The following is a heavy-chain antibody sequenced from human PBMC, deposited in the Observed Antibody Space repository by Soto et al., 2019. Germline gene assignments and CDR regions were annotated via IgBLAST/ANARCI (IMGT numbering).Heavy chain of an antibody. CDR2: ISSSSSYI. D-gene: IGHD5-18*01. V-gene: IGHV3-21*01. J-gene: IGHJ4*02. CDR1: GFTCSSYS. CDR3: ARDQPGYSYGYGLGY. Sequence: EVQLVESGGGLVKPGGSLRLSCAASGFTCSSYSMNWVRQAPGKGLYWVSSISSSSSYIYYADSVKGRFTISRDNAKNSLYLQMNSLRAEDTAVYYGARDQPGYSYGYGLGYWGQGTLVTVSS.